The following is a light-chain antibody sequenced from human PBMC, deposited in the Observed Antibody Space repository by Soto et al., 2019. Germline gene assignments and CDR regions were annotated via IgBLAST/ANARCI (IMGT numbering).Light chain of an antibody. J-gene: IGKJ4*01. CDR2: DAS. V-gene: IGKV1-33*01. CDR3: QQYDGPFT. CDR1: RDIADS. Sequence: GDTVTITCQASRDIADSLNWYQQGAGQAPKLLIYDASNLQSRVPARSSGSGTGTCFILTISSLQPEDFATYYCQQYDGPFTFGGGTKVEIK.